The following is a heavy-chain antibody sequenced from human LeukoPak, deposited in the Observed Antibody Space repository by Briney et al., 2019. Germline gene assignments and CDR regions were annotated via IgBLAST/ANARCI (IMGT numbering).Heavy chain of an antibody. CDR2: ISGSGGST. D-gene: IGHD6-19*01. J-gene: IGHJ4*02. Sequence: PGGSLRLSCAASGFTFSSYSMNWVRQAPGKGLEWVSAISGSGGSTYYADSVKGRFTISRDNSKNTLYLQMNSLRAEDTAVYYCAKDRSIAVAGTGFDYWGQGTLVTVSS. V-gene: IGHV3-23*01. CDR1: GFTFSSYS. CDR3: AKDRSIAVAGTGFDY.